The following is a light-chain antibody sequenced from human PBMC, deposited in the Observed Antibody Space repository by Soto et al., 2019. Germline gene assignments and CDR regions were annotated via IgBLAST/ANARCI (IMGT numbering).Light chain of an antibody. CDR1: QSIGSY. V-gene: IGKV1-39*01. CDR2: AAS. J-gene: IGKJ1*01. CDR3: QQSYSIPTWT. Sequence: DIQMTQSPSSLSASVGDSVTITCRATQSIGSYLNWYQQKPGKALKLLIYAASILQSGVPPRFSGSGSGTDFTLTISSLQPEDFATYYCQQSYSIPTWTFGQGTKVEIK.